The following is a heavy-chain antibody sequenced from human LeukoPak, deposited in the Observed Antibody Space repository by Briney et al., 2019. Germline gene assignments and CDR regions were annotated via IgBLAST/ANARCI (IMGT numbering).Heavy chain of an antibody. V-gene: IGHV7-4-1*02. CDR2: INTNTGNP. CDR1: GYTFTSYA. D-gene: IGHD3-10*01. CDR3: ARDPETMVRSNWFDP. J-gene: IGHJ5*02. Sequence: VSVKVSCKASGYTFTSYAMNWVRQAPGQGLEWMGWINTNTGNPTYAQGFTGRFVFSLDTSVSTAYLQISSLKAEDTAVYYCARDPETMVRSNWFDPWGQGTLVTVSS.